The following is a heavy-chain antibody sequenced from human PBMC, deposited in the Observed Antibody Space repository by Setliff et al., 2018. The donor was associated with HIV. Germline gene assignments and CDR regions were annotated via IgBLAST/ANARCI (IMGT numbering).Heavy chain of an antibody. D-gene: IGHD2-21*02. CDR3: ARGEFYCGTDCYWSSFDY. CDR2: ISADNGDT. V-gene: IGHV1-18*01. Sequence: ASVKVSCKASGGKASGGTFSSYAISWVRQAPGQGLEWMGWISADNGDTNYPQKLQGRVTMTTDTSTSTAYMELSSLRSEDTAVYYCARGEFYCGTDCYWSSFDYWGQGILVTVSS. J-gene: IGHJ4*02. CDR1: GGTFSSYA.